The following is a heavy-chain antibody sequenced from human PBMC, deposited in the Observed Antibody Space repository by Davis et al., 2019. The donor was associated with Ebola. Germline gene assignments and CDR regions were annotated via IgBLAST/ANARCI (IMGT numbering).Heavy chain of an antibody. CDR2: IRSDGSST. Sequence: HTGGSLRLSCAASGFTFSSYWMHWVRQAPGKGLVWVSRIRSDGSSTSYADSVEGRFIISRDNAKNTLFLQMNSLRAEDTAVYYCARVRWTSGYYFDYWGQGTLVTVSS. V-gene: IGHV3-74*01. CDR3: ARVRWTSGYYFDY. J-gene: IGHJ4*02. D-gene: IGHD3-22*01. CDR1: GFTFSSYW.